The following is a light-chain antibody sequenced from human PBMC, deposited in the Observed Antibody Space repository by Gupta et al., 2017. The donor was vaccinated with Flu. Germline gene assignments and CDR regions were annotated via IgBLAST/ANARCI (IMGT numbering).Light chain of an antibody. CDR1: QDISNY. J-gene: IGKJ2*01. V-gene: IGKV1-33*01. Sequence: DIQMTQSPSSLSASVGDRVTITCQASQDISNYLNWYQQKPGKAPKLLIYDASNLETGVPSRFSGSGSGTDFTFTISSLQPEDIETYYCQQYDNLPRYTFGQGTKLEIK. CDR2: DAS. CDR3: QQYDNLPRYT.